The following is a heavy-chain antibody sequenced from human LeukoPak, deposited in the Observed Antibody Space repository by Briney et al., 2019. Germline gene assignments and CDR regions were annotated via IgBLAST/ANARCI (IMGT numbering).Heavy chain of an antibody. D-gene: IGHD6-19*01. V-gene: IGHV3-74*01. J-gene: IGHJ4*02. CDR3: AREEGLAVIGPYYVDN. CDR1: GFTISSYW. CDR2: INRDGSSI. Sequence: GGSLRLSCAAPGFTISSYWMQWVRQAPGKGLVWVSRINRDGSSITYADSVKGRFTISRDNAKNTLYLQMNSLRAEDTAVYYCAREEGLAVIGPYYVDNWGQGTLVTVSS.